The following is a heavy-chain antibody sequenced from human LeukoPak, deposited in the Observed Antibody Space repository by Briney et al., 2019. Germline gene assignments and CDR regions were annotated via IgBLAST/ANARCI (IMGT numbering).Heavy chain of an antibody. CDR3: ARLDISLIDY. Sequence: GGSLRFSCAGSGFTFSSYSMNWVRQAPGKGLEWVSSISSSSSYIYYADSVKGRFTISRDNAKNSLYLQMNSLRAEDTAVYYCARLDISLIDYWGQGTLVTVSS. CDR2: ISSSSSYI. V-gene: IGHV3-21*01. J-gene: IGHJ4*02. CDR1: GFTFSSYS. D-gene: IGHD2-2*03.